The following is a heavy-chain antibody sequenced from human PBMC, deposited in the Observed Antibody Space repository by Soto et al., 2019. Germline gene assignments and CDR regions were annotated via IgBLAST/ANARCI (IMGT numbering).Heavy chain of an antibody. Sequence: GGSVKVSCKASGYRLTSYYMHWVRQAPGQGLEWMGITNPSDGSTNYAQKFQGRVSMTSDTSTSTVYMEMSSLRYEDTAMYYCARSYVTSRPIDFWGQGTLVTVSS. CDR3: ARSYVTSRPIDF. D-gene: IGHD3-10*02. CDR1: GYRLTSYY. CDR2: TNPSDGST. V-gene: IGHV1-46*01. J-gene: IGHJ4*02.